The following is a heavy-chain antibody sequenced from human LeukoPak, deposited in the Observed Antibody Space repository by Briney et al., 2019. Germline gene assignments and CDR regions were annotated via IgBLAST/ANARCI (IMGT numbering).Heavy chain of an antibody. V-gene: IGHV3-7*01. CDR1: EFTTHYW. J-gene: IGHJ6*02. Sequence: GGSLRLSCVVSEFTTHYWLSWVRQAPGKGLEWVANMNGDGSVKDYVDSVKGRFTISRDNARQSLYLQMSDLRAEDTAVYYCATYTHWVAGDVWGQGTTVTVSS. CDR3: ATYTHWVAGDV. D-gene: IGHD3-16*01. CDR2: MNGDGSVK.